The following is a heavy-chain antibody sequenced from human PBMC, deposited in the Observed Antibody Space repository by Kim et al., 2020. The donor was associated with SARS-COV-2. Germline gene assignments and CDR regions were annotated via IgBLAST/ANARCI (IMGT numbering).Heavy chain of an antibody. V-gene: IGHV3-30*04. Sequence: GGSLRLSCAASGFTFSSYAMHWVRQAPGKGLEWVAVISYDGSNKYYADSVKGRFTISRDNSKNTLYLQMNSLRAEDTAVYYCARVVNDSSGYRLDYWGQG. CDR1: GFTFSSYA. D-gene: IGHD3-22*01. CDR2: ISYDGSNK. CDR3: ARVVNDSSGYRLDY. J-gene: IGHJ4*02.